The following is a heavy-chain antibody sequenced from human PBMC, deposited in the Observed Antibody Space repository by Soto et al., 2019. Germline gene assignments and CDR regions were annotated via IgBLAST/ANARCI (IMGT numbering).Heavy chain of an antibody. V-gene: IGHV4-34*01. CDR1: GAFLSESY. D-gene: IGHD3-16*01. Sequence: PXASLSLTCAVYGAFLSESYWTWIRQPPGKGLEWIGEINHVVGTNYNPSLKSRVTMSVDTSQNQFSLRLISVTAADTAMYFCVRIRYQLPSSVLWLDPWGQGTPVTVSS. J-gene: IGHJ5*02. CDR2: INHVVGT. CDR3: VRIRYQLPSSVLWLDP.